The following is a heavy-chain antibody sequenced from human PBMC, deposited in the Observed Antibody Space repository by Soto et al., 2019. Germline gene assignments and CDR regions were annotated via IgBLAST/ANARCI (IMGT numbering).Heavy chain of an antibody. CDR2: INRSGRT. D-gene: IGHD1-1*01. Sequence: NPXETLSLACSVYGVSFSGYYWSWIRQPPGKGLEWIGEINRSGRTNYNPSLKSRVTMSVDTSKNQFSLNLNSVTAADTAVYYCAIMHTGTTTFDYWGQGTMATVSS. CDR1: GVSFSGYY. CDR3: AIMHTGTTTFDY. J-gene: IGHJ4*02. V-gene: IGHV4-34*01.